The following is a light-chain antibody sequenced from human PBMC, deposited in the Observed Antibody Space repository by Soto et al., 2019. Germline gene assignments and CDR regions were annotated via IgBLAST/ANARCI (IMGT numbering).Light chain of an antibody. CDR3: QQYNSYPRT. V-gene: IGKV1-5*01. CDR1: QSISGW. Sequence: DIQMTRSPSTLSPSVGDRVTITCRASQSISGWLAWYQQQPGKAPNLLIYDASSLESGVPSRFSGSGSGTEFTLTISSLQPDDFATYHCQQYNSYPRTFGQGTKLEIK. J-gene: IGKJ2*01. CDR2: DAS.